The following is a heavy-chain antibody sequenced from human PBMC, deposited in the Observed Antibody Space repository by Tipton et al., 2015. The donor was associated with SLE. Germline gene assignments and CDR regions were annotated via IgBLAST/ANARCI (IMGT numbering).Heavy chain of an antibody. CDR2: IYNNGNT. V-gene: IGHV4-59*01. CDR3: ARAKRSSTTWGYWFDP. J-gene: IGHJ5*02. CDR1: GDSISSYH. D-gene: IGHD2-2*01. Sequence: TLSLTCTLSGDSISSYHWSWIRQPPGRGLEWIGNIYNNGNTNYNPSLKSRVTISVDTSRNQFFLKLSSVTAADTALYYCARAKRSSTTWGYWFDPWGQGTLSTVSS.